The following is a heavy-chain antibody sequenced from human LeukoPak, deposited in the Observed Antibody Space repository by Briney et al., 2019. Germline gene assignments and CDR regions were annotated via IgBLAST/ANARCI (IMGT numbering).Heavy chain of an antibody. CDR1: GFTFSSYA. Sequence: SGGSLRLSCAASGFTFSSYAMSWVRQAPGKGLEWVSAISGSGDSTYYADSVKGRFTISRDNSKNTLYLQMNSLRAEDTAVYYCAKDLDYGDYEGYFDYWGQGTLVTASS. V-gene: IGHV3-23*01. J-gene: IGHJ4*02. D-gene: IGHD4-17*01. CDR2: ISGSGDST. CDR3: AKDLDYGDYEGYFDY.